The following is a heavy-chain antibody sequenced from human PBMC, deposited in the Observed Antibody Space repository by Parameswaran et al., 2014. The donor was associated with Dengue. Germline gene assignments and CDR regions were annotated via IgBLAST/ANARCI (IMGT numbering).Heavy chain of an antibody. V-gene: IGHV4-59*01. Sequence: RWIRQPPGKGLEWIGYIYYSGSTNYNPSLKSRVTISVDTSKNQFSLKLSSVTAADTAVYYCARTQAAGTVADYWGQGTLVTVSS. D-gene: IGHD6-13*01. CDR3: ARTQAAGTVADY. J-gene: IGHJ4*02. CDR2: IYYSGST.